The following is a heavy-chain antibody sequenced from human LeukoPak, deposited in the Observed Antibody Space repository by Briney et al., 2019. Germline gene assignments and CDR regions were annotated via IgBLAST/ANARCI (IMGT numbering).Heavy chain of an antibody. V-gene: IGHV3-74*01. CDR3: ARDSDYYDSSGLPHDPLDI. D-gene: IGHD3-22*01. Sequence: GGSLRLSCAASRFTFSNYWMHWVRQVPGKGLVWVSRINSDGSSTSYADSVKGRFTISRDNAKNTLYLQMNSLRAEDTAVYYCARDSDYYDSSGLPHDPLDIWGQGTMVTVSS. CDR2: INSDGSST. CDR1: RFTFSNYW. J-gene: IGHJ3*02.